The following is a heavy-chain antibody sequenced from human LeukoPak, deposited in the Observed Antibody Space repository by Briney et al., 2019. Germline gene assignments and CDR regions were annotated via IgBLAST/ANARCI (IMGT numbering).Heavy chain of an antibody. CDR1: GLIFSGSA. V-gene: IGHV3-73*01. CDR2: MRSKANNYAT. CDR3: TSQAGYSSSWET. J-gene: IGHJ5*02. D-gene: IGHD6-13*01. Sequence: GGSLRLSCAASGLIFSGSAMHWVRQAPGKGLEWVGRMRSKANNYATGYATSVIGRFTISRDDSKNTRYLELNSLKIEDTAVYFCTSQAGYSSSWETWGQGTLVTVSS.